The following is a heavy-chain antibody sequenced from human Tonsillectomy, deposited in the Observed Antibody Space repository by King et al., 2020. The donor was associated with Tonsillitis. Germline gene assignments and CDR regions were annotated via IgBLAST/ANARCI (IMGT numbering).Heavy chain of an antibody. CDR3: ARERITMIVVVNDAFDI. CDR1: GFTFSDYY. Sequence: VQLVESGGGLVKPGGSLRLSCAASGFTFSDYYMSWIRQAPGKGLEWVSYISSSGSTIYYADSVKGRFTISRDNAKNSPYLQMNSLRAEDTAVHYCARERITMIVVVNDAFDIWGQGTMVTVSS. V-gene: IGHV3-11*01. J-gene: IGHJ3*02. D-gene: IGHD3-22*01. CDR2: ISSSGSTI.